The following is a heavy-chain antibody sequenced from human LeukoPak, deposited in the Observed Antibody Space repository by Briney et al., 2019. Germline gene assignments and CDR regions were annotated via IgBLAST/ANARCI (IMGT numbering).Heavy chain of an antibody. CDR1: GYTFTSYD. CDR2: MNPNSGNK. Sequence: GASVTVSCKASGYTFTSYDINWVRQAPGQGLEWMGWMNPNSGNKDYAQKFQGRVTMTRNTSISTAYMELSSLRSEDTAVYYCARGSLGDWFDPWGQGTLVTVSS. V-gene: IGHV1-8*01. D-gene: IGHD3-16*01. CDR3: ARGSLGDWFDP. J-gene: IGHJ5*02.